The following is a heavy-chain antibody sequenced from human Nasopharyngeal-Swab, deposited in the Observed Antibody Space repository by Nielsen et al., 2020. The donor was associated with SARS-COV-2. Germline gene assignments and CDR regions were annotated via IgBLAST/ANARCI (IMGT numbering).Heavy chain of an antibody. Sequence: GESLKISCAASGFTVSSNYMSWVRQAPGKGLEWVSVLYSGGSTYYADSVKGRFTISRDNSKNTLYLQMNSLRAEDTAVYYCARESLLNWNDYYWGQGTLVTVSS. D-gene: IGHD1-20*01. CDR3: ARESLLNWNDYY. CDR1: GFTVSSNY. V-gene: IGHV3-66*01. J-gene: IGHJ4*02. CDR2: LYSGGST.